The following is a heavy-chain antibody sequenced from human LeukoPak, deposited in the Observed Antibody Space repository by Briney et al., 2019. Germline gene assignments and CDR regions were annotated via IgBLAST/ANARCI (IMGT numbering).Heavy chain of an antibody. J-gene: IGHJ6*02. V-gene: IGHV4-4*07. CDR2: IYTSGST. D-gene: IGHD2-2*01. CDR1: GGSFSGYY. Sequence: SETLSLTCSVYGGSFSGYYWSWIRQPAGKGLEWIGRIYTSGSTNYNPSLKSRVTMSVDTSKNQFSLKLSSVTAADTAVYYCARDRVVVVPAAEDYYYYYGMDVWGQGTTVTVSS. CDR3: ARDRVVVVPAAEDYYYYYGMDV.